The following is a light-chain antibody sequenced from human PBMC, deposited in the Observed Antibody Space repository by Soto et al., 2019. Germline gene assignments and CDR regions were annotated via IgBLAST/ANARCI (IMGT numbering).Light chain of an antibody. J-gene: IGKJ1*01. Sequence: DIQMTQSPSTLSASVGDRVTITCRASQNINNWSAWYQHKPGKAPKILIYDASTLESGVPSRFRGSGSGTELTLTISSLQPADFANYDCQQYNLALGKGTKVDIK. V-gene: IGKV1-5*01. CDR2: DAS. CDR1: QNINNW. CDR3: QQYNLA.